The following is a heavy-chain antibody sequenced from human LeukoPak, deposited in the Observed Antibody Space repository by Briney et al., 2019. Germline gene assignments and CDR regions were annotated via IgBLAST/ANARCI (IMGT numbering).Heavy chain of an antibody. Sequence: GGSLRLSCAASGFTFSSYWMHWVRHAPGKGLVWVSRINSDVSSTTYADSVRGRFTISRDNAKNTLYLQMNSLRAADTAVYYCARGVGGDSRFDPWGQGTLVTVSS. CDR1: GFTFSSYW. CDR2: INSDVSST. V-gene: IGHV3-74*01. CDR3: ARGVGGDSRFDP. J-gene: IGHJ5*02. D-gene: IGHD1-26*01.